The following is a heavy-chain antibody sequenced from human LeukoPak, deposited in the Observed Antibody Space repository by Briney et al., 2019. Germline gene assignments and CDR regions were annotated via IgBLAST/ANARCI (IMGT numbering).Heavy chain of an antibody. CDR2: IIPIFGTA. CDR3: ARGISYYGDYYDAFDI. V-gene: IGHV1-69*13. D-gene: IGHD4-17*01. Sequence: SVKVSCKASGGTFSSYAISWVRQAPGQGLEWMGGIIPIFGTANYAQKFQGRVTITADESTSTAYMELSSLRSEDTAVYYCARGISYYGDYYDAFDIWGQGTMVTVSS. CDR1: GGTFSSYA. J-gene: IGHJ3*02.